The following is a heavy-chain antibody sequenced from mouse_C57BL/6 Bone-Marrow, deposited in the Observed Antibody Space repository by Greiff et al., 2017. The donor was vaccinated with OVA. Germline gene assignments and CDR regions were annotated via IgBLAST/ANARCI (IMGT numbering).Heavy chain of an antibody. Sequence: VHVKQSGTVLARPGASVKMSCKTSGYTFTSYWMHWVKQRPGQGLEWIGAIYPGNSDTSYNQKFKGKAKLTAVTSASTAYMELSSLTNEDSAVYYCHYCYRSSLSIDYWCEGTPLTVSS. CDR1: GYTFTSYW. J-gene: IGHJ2*01. D-gene: IGHD1-1*01. CDR2: IYPGNSDT. CDR3: HYCYRSSLSIDY. V-gene: IGHV1-5*01.